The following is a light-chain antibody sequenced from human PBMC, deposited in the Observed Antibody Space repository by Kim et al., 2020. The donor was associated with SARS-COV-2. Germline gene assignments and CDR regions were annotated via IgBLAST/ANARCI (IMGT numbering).Light chain of an antibody. CDR2: KVS. J-gene: IGKJ4*01. CDR3: MQGIHLPLT. V-gene: IGKV2-29*02. Sequence: PASISCKSSQSLLHSDGETYLCWYLQKPGQSPQLLIYKVSSRFSGVPDRFSGSGSGTDFTLKISRVEAEDVGVYYCMQGIHLPLTFGGGTKVDIK. CDR1: QSLLHSDGETY.